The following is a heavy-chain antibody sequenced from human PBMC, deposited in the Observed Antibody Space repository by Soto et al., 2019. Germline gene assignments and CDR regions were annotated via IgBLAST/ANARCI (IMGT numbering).Heavy chain of an antibody. D-gene: IGHD6-13*01. CDR1: GGTFSSYA. J-gene: IGHJ4*02. Sequence: SVKVSCKASGGTFSSYAISWVRQAPGQGLEWMGGIIPIFGTANYAQKFQGRVTITADESTSTAYMELSSLRSEDTAVYYCARDSAAAGPWDYWGQGTLVTVSS. CDR3: ARDSAAAGPWDY. CDR2: IIPIFGTA. V-gene: IGHV1-69*13.